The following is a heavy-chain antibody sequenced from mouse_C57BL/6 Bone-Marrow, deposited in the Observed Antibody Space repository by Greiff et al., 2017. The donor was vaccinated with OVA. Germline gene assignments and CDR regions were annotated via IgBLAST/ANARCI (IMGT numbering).Heavy chain of an antibody. V-gene: IGHV1-47*01. D-gene: IGHD2-4*01. CDR2: FHPYNDDT. Sequence: QVQLQQSGAELVKPGASVKMSCKASGYTFTTYPIEWMKQNHGKSLEWIGNFHPYNDDTKYNEKFKGKATLTVENSSSTFYLVLSRLTSDISAVYYCARPGDYDGDWFAYWGQGTLVTVSA. CDR1: GYTFTTYP. J-gene: IGHJ3*01. CDR3: ARPGDYDGDWFAY.